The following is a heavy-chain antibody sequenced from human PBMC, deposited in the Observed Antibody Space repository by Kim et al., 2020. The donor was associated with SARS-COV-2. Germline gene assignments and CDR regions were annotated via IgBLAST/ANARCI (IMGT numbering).Heavy chain of an antibody. CDR2: INPSGGST. CDR3: ARWAETYYDFWSGYSLYYYYGMDV. Sequence: ASVKVSCKASGYTFTSYYMHWVRQAPGQGLEWMGIINPSGGSTSYAHKFQGRVTMTRDTSTSTVYMELSSLRSEDTAVYYCARWAETYYDFWSGYSLYYYYGMDVWGQGTTVTVSS. V-gene: IGHV1-46*01. D-gene: IGHD3-3*01. CDR1: GYTFTSYY. J-gene: IGHJ6*02.